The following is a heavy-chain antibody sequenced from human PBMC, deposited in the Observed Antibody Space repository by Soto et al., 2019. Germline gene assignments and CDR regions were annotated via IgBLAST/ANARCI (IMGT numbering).Heavy chain of an antibody. CDR2: INRDGSST. Sequence: GGSLRLSCAASGFTFSSYWMHWVRQAPGKGLVWVSRINRDGSSTSYADSVKGRFTISRDNAKNTLYLQMNILRAEDTAVYYCSREFLYCSGGSCFSGAFDIWGQGTMVTVSS. CDR3: SREFLYCSGGSCFSGAFDI. V-gene: IGHV3-74*01. D-gene: IGHD2-15*01. J-gene: IGHJ3*02. CDR1: GFTFSSYW.